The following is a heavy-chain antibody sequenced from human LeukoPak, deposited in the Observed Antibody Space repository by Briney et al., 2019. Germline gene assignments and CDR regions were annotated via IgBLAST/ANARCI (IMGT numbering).Heavy chain of an antibody. J-gene: IGHJ5*02. V-gene: IGHV4-4*07. Sequence: SETLSLTCTVSGGSISGYYWGWIRQPAGKGLEWIGRIYTTGTSTYNPSLKGRVTMSVDTSRNQFSLKLSSVTAADTAVYYCARVRSIAPYCSSTSCFRWFDPWGQGTLVTVSS. CDR1: GGSISGYY. CDR2: IYTTGTS. CDR3: ARVRSIAPYCSSTSCFRWFDP. D-gene: IGHD2-2*01.